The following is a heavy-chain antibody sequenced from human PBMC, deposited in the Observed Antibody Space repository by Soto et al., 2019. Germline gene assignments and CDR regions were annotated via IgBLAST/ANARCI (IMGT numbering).Heavy chain of an antibody. D-gene: IGHD2-2*01. V-gene: IGHV4-59*01. CDR1: GGSISSYY. J-gene: IGHJ4*02. CDR2: IYYSGST. CDR3: ARYSSTSCYGCSWKYYFAY. Sequence: SETLSLTCTVSGGSISSYYWSWIRQPPGKGLEWIGYIYYSGSTNYNPSLKSRVTISVDTSKNQFSLKLSSVTAADTAVYYCARYSSTSCYGCSWKYYFAYCGQGTLVTVSS.